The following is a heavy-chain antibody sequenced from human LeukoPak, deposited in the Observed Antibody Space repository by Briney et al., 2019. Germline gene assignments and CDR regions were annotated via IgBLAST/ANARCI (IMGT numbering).Heavy chain of an antibody. CDR1: GYTLTELS. Sequence: ASVKVSCKVSGYTLTELSMFWVRQAPGIGLEWMGSFDPEDGKTVYAQKFQGRVTMTEDTSTDTAYIELGSLRSDDTVVYYCAKGNLVQAGLMNAWGKGTTSTASS. V-gene: IGHV1-24*01. J-gene: IGHJ6*04. D-gene: IGHD6-19*01. CDR2: FDPEDGKT. CDR3: AKGNLVQAGLMNA.